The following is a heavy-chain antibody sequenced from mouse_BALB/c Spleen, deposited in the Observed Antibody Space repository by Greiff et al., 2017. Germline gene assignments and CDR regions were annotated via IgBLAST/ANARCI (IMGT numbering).Heavy chain of an antibody. D-gene: IGHD2-1*01. CDR3: AREETYGNYFDY. CDR1: GYNFTSYW. Sequence: AQLQQSGAELVKPGTSVKLSCKASGYNFTSYWINWVKLRPGQGLEWIGDIYPGSGSTNYNEKFKSKATLTVDTSSSTAYMQLSSLASEDSALYYCAREETYGNYFDYWGQGTTLTVSS. J-gene: IGHJ2*01. CDR2: IYPGSGST. V-gene: IGHV1-55*01.